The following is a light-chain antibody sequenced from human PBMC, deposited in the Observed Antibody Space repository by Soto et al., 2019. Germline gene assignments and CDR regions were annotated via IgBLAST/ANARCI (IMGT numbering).Light chain of an antibody. V-gene: IGLV2-14*01. Sequence: QSALTQPASVSGSPGQSITISCTGTSSDVGGYNYVSWYQQHPGKAPKLMIYDVSNRPSGVSIRFSGSKSGNTASLTISGLQAEDEADYYCSSYTGSSTYVFGTGTQLTVL. CDR1: SSDVGGYNY. CDR3: SSYTGSSTYV. CDR2: DVS. J-gene: IGLJ1*01.